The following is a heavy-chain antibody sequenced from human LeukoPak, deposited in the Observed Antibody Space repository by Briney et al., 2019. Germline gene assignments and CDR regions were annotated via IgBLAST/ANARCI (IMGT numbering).Heavy chain of an antibody. V-gene: IGHV3-48*02. Sequence: GGSLRLSCAASGFTFSSYEMNWVRQAPGKGLEWVSYISSSSTIYYADSVKGRFTISRDNAKNSLYLQMNSLRDEDTAVYYCARLFKVVPAAIHTWGQGTLVTVSS. J-gene: IGHJ5*02. CDR1: GFTFSSYE. CDR3: ARLFKVVPAAIHT. D-gene: IGHD2-2*01. CDR2: ISSSSTI.